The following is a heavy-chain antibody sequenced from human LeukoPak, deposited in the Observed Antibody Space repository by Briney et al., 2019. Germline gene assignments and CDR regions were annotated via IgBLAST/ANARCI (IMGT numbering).Heavy chain of an antibody. J-gene: IGHJ5*02. CDR2: THYNGKT. Sequence: SETLSLTCSVSGVSIRSYFWSWIRQSPGKGLEWLGYTHYNGKTKYSPSLNSRVTMSVDTSRSQFSLNLRSVTAADTAIYYCLTWGPQQQSVIRYNSWFDPWGQGILVIVSS. CDR1: GVSIRSYF. CDR3: LTWGPQQQSVIRYNSWFDP. V-gene: IGHV4-59*01. D-gene: IGHD6-13*01.